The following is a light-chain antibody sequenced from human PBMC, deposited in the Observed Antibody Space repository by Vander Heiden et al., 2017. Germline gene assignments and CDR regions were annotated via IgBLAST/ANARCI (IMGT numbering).Light chain of an antibody. J-gene: IGKJ4*01. CDR2: GAF. CDR3: QQYNSWPLT. V-gene: IGKV3-15*01. Sequence: IVMTQSPVTLSLSPGEGASLTCRASQNVNSNLAWYQQKPGQAPRLLIYGAFTRATGIPARFSGSGSGTEFTLTISSLQSEDFAVYFCQQYNSWPLTFGGGTKVEIK. CDR1: QNVNSN.